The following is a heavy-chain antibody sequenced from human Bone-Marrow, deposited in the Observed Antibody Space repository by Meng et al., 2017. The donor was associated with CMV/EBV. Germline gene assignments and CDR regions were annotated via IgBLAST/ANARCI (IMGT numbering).Heavy chain of an antibody. V-gene: IGHV3-49*04. J-gene: IGHJ6*02. CDR2: IRSKAYSGTT. Sequence: GESLKISCTASGFTFGDYAMSWVRQAPGKGLEWVGFIRSKAYSGTTEYAASVKGRFTISRDDSKSIAYLQMNSLKTENTAVYYCTRDRAARRSRYYGMDVWGQGTTVTVSS. D-gene: IGHD6-6*01. CDR1: GFTFGDYA. CDR3: TRDRAARRSRYYGMDV.